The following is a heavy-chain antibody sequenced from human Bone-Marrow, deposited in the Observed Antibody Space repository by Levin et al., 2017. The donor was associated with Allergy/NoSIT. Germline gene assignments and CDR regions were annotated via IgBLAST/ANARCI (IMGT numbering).Heavy chain of an antibody. D-gene: IGHD2-15*01. V-gene: IGHV4-30-2*01. CDR2: IYHSGST. J-gene: IGHJ4*02. CDR3: ARGPDNPDIVASFDY. CDR1: GGSISSGGYS. Sequence: SETLSLTCAVSGGSISSGGYSWSWIRQPPGTGLEWIGYIYHSGSTYYNPSLMSRVTISVDRSKNQFSLKLSSVTAADTAVYYCARGPDNPDIVASFDYWGQGTLVTVSS.